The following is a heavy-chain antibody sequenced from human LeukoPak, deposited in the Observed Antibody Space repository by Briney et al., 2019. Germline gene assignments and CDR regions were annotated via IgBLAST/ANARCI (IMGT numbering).Heavy chain of an antibody. CDR3: AREGAGHTGERIYYYYYMDV. CDR1: GFSFSSYW. CDR2: IKQDGSEK. J-gene: IGHJ6*03. D-gene: IGHD1-1*01. Sequence: PGGSLRLSCAASGFSFSSYWMNWVRQAPGKGLEWVANIKQDGSEKYYVDPVRGRFTISRDDAKNSLYLQMNSLRAEDTAVYYCAREGAGHTGERIYYYYYMDVWGKGTTVTVSS. V-gene: IGHV3-7*01.